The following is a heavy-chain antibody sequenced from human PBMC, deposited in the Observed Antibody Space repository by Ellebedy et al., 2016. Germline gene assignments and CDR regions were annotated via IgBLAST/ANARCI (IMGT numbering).Heavy chain of an antibody. CDR3: ARDRASDL. V-gene: IGHV4-39*02. CDR2: VYYSGST. Sequence: SETLSLXXTISDGSISSSTYYWGWIRQPPGKGLEWIGNVYYSGSTYYNTSLKSRVTISVDTSKNQFSLRLSSVTAADTAVYYCARDRASDLWGRGTLVTVSS. CDR1: DGSISSSTYY. J-gene: IGHJ2*01.